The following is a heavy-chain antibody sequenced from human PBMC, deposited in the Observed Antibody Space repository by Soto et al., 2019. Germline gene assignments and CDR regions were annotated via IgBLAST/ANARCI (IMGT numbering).Heavy chain of an antibody. D-gene: IGHD3-22*01. CDR3: ARDIGGYYDSSSYAN. CDR2: IYYSGSP. CDR1: GGTISPFH. Sequence: SETLSLTCTDSGGTISPFHCSWIRQPPGRRLEWIGYIYYSGSPNYNPSLKSRVTISVDTSKNQCSLKLSSVTAADTAVYYCARDIGGYYDSSSYANWGRGTLVTVSS. V-gene: IGHV4-59*01. J-gene: IGHJ4*02.